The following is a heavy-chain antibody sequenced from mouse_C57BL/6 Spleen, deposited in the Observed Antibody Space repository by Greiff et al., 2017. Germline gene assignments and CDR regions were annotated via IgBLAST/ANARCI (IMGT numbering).Heavy chain of an antibody. CDR1: GYAFSSYW. D-gene: IGHD1-1*01. CDR3: ARVITTVVFDY. CDR2: IYPGDGDT. V-gene: IGHV1-80*01. J-gene: IGHJ2*01. Sequence: VQLQQSGAELVKPGASVKISCKASGYAFSSYWMNWVKQRPGKGLEWIGQIYPGDGDTNYNGKFKGKATLTADKSSSTAYMQLSSLTSEDSAVYFCARVITTVVFDYWGQGTTLTVSS.